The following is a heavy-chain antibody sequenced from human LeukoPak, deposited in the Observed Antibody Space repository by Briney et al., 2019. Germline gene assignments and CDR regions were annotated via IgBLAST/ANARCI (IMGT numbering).Heavy chain of an antibody. Sequence: ASVKVSCKASGGTFSSYTIIWVRQAPGQGLEWMGGIIPMFGTANYAQNFQGRVTITTDESTSTAYMELSSLRSEDTAVYYCARETRYGDYGYWGQGTLVTVSS. D-gene: IGHD4-17*01. CDR3: ARETRYGDYGY. CDR2: IIPMFGTA. J-gene: IGHJ4*02. V-gene: IGHV1-69*05. CDR1: GGTFSSYT.